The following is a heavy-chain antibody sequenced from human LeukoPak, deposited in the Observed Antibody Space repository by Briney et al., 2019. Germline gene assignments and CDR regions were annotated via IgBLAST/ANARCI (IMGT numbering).Heavy chain of an antibody. J-gene: IGHJ4*02. CDR1: GGSISSGNYY. D-gene: IGHD2-2*01. CDR2: IYTSGTT. CDR3: ARLTPYCSSTSCYFGYSSGWYPYYFDY. V-gene: IGHV4-61*02. Sequence: PSETLSLTCTVSGGSISSGNYYYSWIRQPAGKGLEWLGRIYTSGTTDYNPSLKSRVTISVDTSKNQFSLKLSSVTAADTAVYYCARLTPYCSSTSCYFGYSSGWYPYYFDYWGQGTLVTVSS.